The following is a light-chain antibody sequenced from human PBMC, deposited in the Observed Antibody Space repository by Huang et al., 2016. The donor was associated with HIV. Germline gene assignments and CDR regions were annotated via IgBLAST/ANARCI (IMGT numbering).Light chain of an antibody. CDR2: AAS. V-gene: IGKV3-20*01. CDR1: QSVSAYY. Sequence: EIVLTQSPGSLSLSRGERATLSCRASQSVSAYYLAWYQQKPGQAPRLLIHAASTRASGSPDRFSGSGSGTAFTLTISRLEPEDSAVYFCHQYGSPPWTFGPGT. CDR3: HQYGSPPWT. J-gene: IGKJ1*01.